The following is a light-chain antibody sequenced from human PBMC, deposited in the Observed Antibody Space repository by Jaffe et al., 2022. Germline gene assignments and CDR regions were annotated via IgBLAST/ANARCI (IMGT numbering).Light chain of an antibody. CDR1: QTVTRSY. CDR2: GAS. V-gene: IGKV3-20*01. CDR3: QQYGSSPWT. J-gene: IGKJ1*01. Sequence: EIVLTQSPGTLSLSPGERATLSCRASQTVTRSYLAWYQQKPGQAPRLLIYGASSRATGIPDRFSGSGSETDFTLSISRLEPEDFAVYYCQQYGSSPWTFGQGTKVEIK.